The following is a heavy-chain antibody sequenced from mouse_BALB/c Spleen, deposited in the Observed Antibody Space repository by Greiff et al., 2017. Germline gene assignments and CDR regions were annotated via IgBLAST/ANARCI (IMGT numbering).Heavy chain of an antibody. D-gene: IGHD2-4*01. J-gene: IGHJ3*01. CDR2: INPYNGGT. CDR1: GYSFTGYT. V-gene: IGHV1-18*01. Sequence: VQLKQSGPELVKPGASMKISCKASGYSFTGYTMNWVKQSHGKNLEWIGLINPYNGGTSYNQKFKGKATLTVDKSSSTAYMELLSLTSEDSAVYYCASLIYYDYDGFAYWGQGTLVTVSA. CDR3: ASLIYYDYDGFAY.